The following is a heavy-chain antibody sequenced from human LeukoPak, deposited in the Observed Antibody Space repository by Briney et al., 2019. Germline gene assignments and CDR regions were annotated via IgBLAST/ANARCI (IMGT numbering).Heavy chain of an antibody. CDR3: ARVVLWFGELGYFDY. V-gene: IGHV1-2*02. CDR2: INPNSGGT. J-gene: IGHJ4*02. D-gene: IGHD3-10*01. CDR1: GYTFTGYY. Sequence: ASVKVSCKASGYTFTGYYMHWVRQAPGQGLEWMGWINPNSGGTNYAQKFQGRVTMTRDTSISTAYMELSRLRSDDTAVYYCARVVLWFGELGYFDYWGQGTLVTVSS.